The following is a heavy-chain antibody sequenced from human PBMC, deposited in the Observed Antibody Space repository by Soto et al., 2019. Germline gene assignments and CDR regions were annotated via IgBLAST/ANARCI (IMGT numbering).Heavy chain of an antibody. CDR2: ISAYDGKT. CDR3: ARDPHEFWTSYWFDP. CDR1: GYTFNTYG. D-gene: IGHD3-3*01. V-gene: IGHV1-18*01. Sequence: WASVKVSCKTSGYTFNTYGINWVRQAPGQGLESMGWISAYDGKTTYAEKFQGRVTLTTDTSTSTAYMELRSLRSDDTAIYYCARDPHEFWTSYWFDPWGQGTPVTVSS. J-gene: IGHJ5*02.